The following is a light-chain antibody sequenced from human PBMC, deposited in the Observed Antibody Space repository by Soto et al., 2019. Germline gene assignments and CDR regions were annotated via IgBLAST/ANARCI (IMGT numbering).Light chain of an antibody. CDR2: EVR. J-gene: IGLJ1*01. Sequence: QSALTQPASVSGSPGQSMTISCTGTSSDVGSYNLVSWYQQHPGKAPKLMIYEVRKRPSGVSNRFSGSKSGNTASLTISGLQAEDEADYYCCSFAGSSTLVFGTGTKLTVL. CDR1: SSDVGSYNL. V-gene: IGLV2-23*02. CDR3: CSFAGSSTLV.